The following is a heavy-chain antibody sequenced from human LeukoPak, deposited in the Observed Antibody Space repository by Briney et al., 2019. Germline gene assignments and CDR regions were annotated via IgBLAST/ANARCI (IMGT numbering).Heavy chain of an antibody. CDR1: GFTFSDNG. D-gene: IGHD3-10*01. CDR3: ARWRRGHYYGSGTELDY. V-gene: IGHV3-30*03. J-gene: IGHJ4*02. CDR2: ISSDGGDM. Sequence: GGSLRLSCAASGFTFSDNGMHWVRQAPGKGLEWVAVISSDGGDMYYGDSVKGRLTISRDISKNTLYLQMSSLRPEDTAVYYCARWRRGHYYGSGTELDYWGQGTLVTVSS.